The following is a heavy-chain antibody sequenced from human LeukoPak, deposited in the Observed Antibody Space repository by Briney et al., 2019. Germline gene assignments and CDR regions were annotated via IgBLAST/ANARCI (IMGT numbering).Heavy chain of an antibody. Sequence: SETLSLTCTVSGGSISSYYWSWIRQPPGKGLEWIGYIYYSGSTDYNPSLKSRVTISVDTSKNQFSLKLSSVTAADTAVYYCARVPLRGLPDYWGQGTLVTVSS. CDR1: GGSISSYY. V-gene: IGHV4-59*01. CDR2: IYYSGST. D-gene: IGHD3-10*01. J-gene: IGHJ4*02. CDR3: ARVPLRGLPDY.